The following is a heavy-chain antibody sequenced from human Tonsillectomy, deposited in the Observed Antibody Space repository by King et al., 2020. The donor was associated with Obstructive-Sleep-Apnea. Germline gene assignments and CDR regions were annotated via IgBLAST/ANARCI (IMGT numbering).Heavy chain of an antibody. V-gene: IGHV3-30*03. Sequence: VQLVESGGGVVQPGRSLRLSCAASGFTFSSYSFHWVRQAPGKGLEWVAVIPYDGSGKYYADSVKGRFTISRDNSKNTLYLQMSGLGAEDTAVYYCVREGDDYGDYRGTLDIWGQGTLVAVSS. D-gene: IGHD4-17*01. CDR3: VREGDDYGDYRGTLDI. CDR1: GFTFSSYS. CDR2: IPYDGSGK. J-gene: IGHJ3*02.